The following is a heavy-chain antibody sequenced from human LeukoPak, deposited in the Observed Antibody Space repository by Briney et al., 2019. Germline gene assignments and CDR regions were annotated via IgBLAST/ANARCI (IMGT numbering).Heavy chain of an antibody. CDR2: IIPIFGTA. CDR1: GGTFSSYA. J-gene: IGHJ5*02. CDR3: ARRKDTSLDP. Sequence: SVKVSCKASGGTFSSYAISWVRQAPGQGLEWMGGIIPIFGTASYAQKFPGRVTITAAESTSPAYTELSSLRSEDPAVYYCARRKDTSLDPWGQGTLVTVSS. D-gene: IGHD2-15*01. V-gene: IGHV1-69*13.